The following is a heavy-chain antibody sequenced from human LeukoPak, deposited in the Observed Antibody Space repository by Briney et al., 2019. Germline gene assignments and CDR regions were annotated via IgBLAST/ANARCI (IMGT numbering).Heavy chain of an antibody. CDR1: GFTFDDYA. D-gene: IGHD3-22*01. CDR3: AKDKHYYDSSGYFDY. Sequence: GGSLRLSCAASGFTFDDYAMHWVRHAPGKGLEWVSGISWNSGSIGYADSVKGRFTISRDNAKNSLYLQMNSLRAEDTALYYCAKDKHYYDSSGYFDYWGQGTLVTVSS. V-gene: IGHV3-9*01. CDR2: ISWNSGSI. J-gene: IGHJ4*02.